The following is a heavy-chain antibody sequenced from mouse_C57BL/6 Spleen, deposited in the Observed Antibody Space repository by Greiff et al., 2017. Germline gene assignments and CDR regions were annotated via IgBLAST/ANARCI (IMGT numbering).Heavy chain of an antibody. D-gene: IGHD1-1*01. CDR1: GYTFTDYE. V-gene: IGHV1-15*01. J-gene: IGHJ2*01. CDR3: TDYYGSSYNY. CDR2: IDPETGGT. Sequence: VHLVESGAELVRPGASVPLSSKASGYTFTDYEMHWVKQTPVHGLEWIGAIDPETGGTAYNQKFKGKAILTADKSSSTAYMELRSLTSEDSAVYYCTDYYGSSYNYWGQGTTLTVSS.